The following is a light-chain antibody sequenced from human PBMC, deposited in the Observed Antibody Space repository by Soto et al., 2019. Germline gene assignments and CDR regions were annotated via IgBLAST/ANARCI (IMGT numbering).Light chain of an antibody. CDR3: QVWDIMTDNYV. CDR2: YDG. CDR1: NLGDKR. V-gene: IGLV3-21*04. J-gene: IGLJ1*01. Sequence: SYELTQPPSVSVAPETTATITCGGTNLGDKRVHWYRQKPGQAPVLLISYDGDRPSGIPERFSGSNSGNTATLTISRVEAGDEADYYCQVWDIMTDNYVFGGGTKLTVL.